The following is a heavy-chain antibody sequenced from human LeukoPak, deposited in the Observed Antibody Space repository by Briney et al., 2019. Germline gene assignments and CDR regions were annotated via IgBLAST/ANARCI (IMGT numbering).Heavy chain of an antibody. CDR3: ATNERYGDTRLYHFDF. V-gene: IGHV1-69*13. CDR2: IIPIFGSP. CDR1: GYTFTSYG. Sequence: GASVKVSCKASGYTFTSYGINWVRQAPGQGLEWLGRIIPIFGSPNYAQKFQGRITMTADESTNTAYMEMGSLRSEDTAVYYCATNERYGDTRLYHFDFWGQGTLVTVSS. J-gene: IGHJ4*02. D-gene: IGHD4-17*01.